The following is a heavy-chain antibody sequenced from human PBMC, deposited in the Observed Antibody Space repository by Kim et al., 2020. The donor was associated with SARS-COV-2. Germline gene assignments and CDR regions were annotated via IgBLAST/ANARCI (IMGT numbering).Heavy chain of an antibody. CDR2: IYSGGST. Sequence: GGSLRLSCAASGFSTSRNYMNWVRQAPGEGLEWVSVIYSGGSTLYADSVKGRFTVSRDISKSTVYLQMNSLRADDTAVYYCARSGGSSYYGMDIWGQGTT. V-gene: IGHV3-53*01. CDR3: ARSGGSSYYGMDI. CDR1: GFSTSRNY. J-gene: IGHJ6*02. D-gene: IGHD5-12*01.